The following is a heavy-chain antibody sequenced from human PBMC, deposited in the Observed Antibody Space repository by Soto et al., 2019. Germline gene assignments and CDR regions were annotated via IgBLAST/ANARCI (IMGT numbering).Heavy chain of an antibody. Sequence: GGSLRLSCAASGFTFSSYEMNWVRQAPGKGLEWVSYVSSSGSTTYYADSVKGRFTISRDNAKNSLYLQMNSLRAEDTAVYYCARGRKTHSAFDIWGQGTMVTVSS. V-gene: IGHV3-48*03. J-gene: IGHJ3*02. CDR3: ARGRKTHSAFDI. CDR1: GFTFSSYE. CDR2: VSSSGSTT.